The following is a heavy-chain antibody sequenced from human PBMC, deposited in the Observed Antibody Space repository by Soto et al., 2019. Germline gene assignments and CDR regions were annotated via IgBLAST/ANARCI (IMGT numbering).Heavy chain of an antibody. CDR2: ISAYNGNT. J-gene: IGHJ6*02. CDR1: GYTFTSYG. V-gene: IGHV1-18*01. CDR3: ARDRGFGSLVPAAMPTRRGYYYGMDV. Sequence: QVQLVQSGAEVKKPGASVKVSCKASGYTFTSYGISWVRQAPGQGLEWMGWISAYNGNTNYAQKLQGRVTMTTDTSTSTAYMELRSLRSDDTAVDYCARDRGFGSLVPAAMPTRRGYYYGMDVWGQGTTVTVSS. D-gene: IGHD2-2*01.